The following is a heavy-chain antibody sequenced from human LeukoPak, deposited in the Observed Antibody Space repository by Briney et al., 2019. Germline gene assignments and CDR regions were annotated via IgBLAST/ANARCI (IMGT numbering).Heavy chain of an antibody. V-gene: IGHV4-59*01. D-gene: IGHD3-3*01. J-gene: IGHJ6*02. CDR3: ASYYDFWSGYLHHYYYYYGMDV. CDR2: IYYSGST. CDR1: GDSISSYY. Sequence: SETLSLTCTVSGDSISSYYWSWIRQPPGKGLEWIGYIYYSGSTNYNPSLKSRVTISVDTSKNQFSLKLSSMTAADAAVYYCASYYDFWSGYLHHYYYYYGMDVWGQGTTVTVSS.